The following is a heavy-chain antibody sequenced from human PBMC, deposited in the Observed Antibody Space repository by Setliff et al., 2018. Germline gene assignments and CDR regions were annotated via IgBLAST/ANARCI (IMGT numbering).Heavy chain of an antibody. CDR1: GFTFSSYA. CDR3: ARELLVVAANPPGYGMDV. CDR2: ISYDGSNK. V-gene: IGHV3-30-3*01. J-gene: IGHJ6*02. Sequence: GGSLRLSCAASGFTFSSYAMHWVRQAPGKGLEWVAVISYDGSNKYYADSVKGRFTISRDNSKNTLYLQMNSLRAEDTAVYYCARELLVVAANPPGYGMDVWGQGTTDTVSS. D-gene: IGHD2-15*01.